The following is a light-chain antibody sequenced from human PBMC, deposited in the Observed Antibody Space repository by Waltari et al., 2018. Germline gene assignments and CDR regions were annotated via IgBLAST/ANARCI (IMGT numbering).Light chain of an antibody. V-gene: IGKV4-1*01. Sequence: DIVMTQSPDSLAVSLGERATINCKSSQSVLYSSNNKNYLAWYSQKPGQPPKLLIYWASTRESGVPDRFSGSGSGTDFTLTISSLQAEDVAVYYCQQYYSTPWTFGQGTKVEIK. CDR3: QQYYSTPWT. J-gene: IGKJ1*01. CDR1: QSVLYSSNNKNY. CDR2: WAS.